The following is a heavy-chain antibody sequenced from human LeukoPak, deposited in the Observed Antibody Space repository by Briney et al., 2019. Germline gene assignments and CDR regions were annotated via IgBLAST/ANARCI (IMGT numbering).Heavy chain of an antibody. Sequence: PAETLSLTCTVSGGSISSGDYFWSWIRQPPGKGLEWIGYIYYSGSTSNNPSLKSRVTISVDTSNNQFSLKLSSVTAADTAVYYCARGATSFDYWGQGTLVTVSS. CDR2: IYYSGST. V-gene: IGHV4-30-4*01. CDR1: GGSISSGDYF. J-gene: IGHJ4*02. CDR3: ARGATSFDY. D-gene: IGHD5-24*01.